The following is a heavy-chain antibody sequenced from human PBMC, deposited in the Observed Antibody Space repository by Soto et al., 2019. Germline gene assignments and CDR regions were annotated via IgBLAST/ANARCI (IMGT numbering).Heavy chain of an antibody. CDR3: ARAVVTAIYWYFDL. CDR2: ISSSSYI. D-gene: IGHD2-21*02. CDR1: GFTFSSYS. V-gene: IGHV3-21*01. Sequence: GGSLRLSCAASGFTFSSYSMNWVRQAPGKGLEWVSSISSSSYIYYADSVKGRFTISRDNAKNSLYLQMNSLRAEDTAVYYCARAVVTAIYWYFDLWGRGTLVTVSS. J-gene: IGHJ2*01.